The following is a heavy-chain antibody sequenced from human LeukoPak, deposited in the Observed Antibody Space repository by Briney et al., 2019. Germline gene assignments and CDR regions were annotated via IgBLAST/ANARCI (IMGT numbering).Heavy chain of an antibody. D-gene: IGHD1-1*01. CDR2: IRSKANTYAT. CDR1: GFNFSGSA. V-gene: IGHV3-73*01. J-gene: IGHJ4*02. Sequence: PGGSLRLSCAASGFNFSGSAMHWVRQASGKGLEWVGRIRSKANTYATAYAASVKGRFTISRDDSRNTAYLQMNSLKTEDTAVYYCIRLSMEVVDYWGQGTLVTVSS. CDR3: IRLSMEVVDY.